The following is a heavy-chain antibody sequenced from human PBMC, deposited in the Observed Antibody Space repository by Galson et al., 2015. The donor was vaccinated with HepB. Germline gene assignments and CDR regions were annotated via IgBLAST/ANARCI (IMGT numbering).Heavy chain of an antibody. D-gene: IGHD2-21*01. CDR2: VHHSGDT. J-gene: IGHJ6*02. Sequence: SETLSLTCTVSGDSIITDNYWSWIRQPPGRALEWLGYVHHSGDTNYNPSLKSRVTISVDTSKNQFSLKLYSVTAADTAVYYCARLIMQGIPLIYAMDVWGQGTTATVSS. CDR1: GDSIITDNY. V-gene: IGHV4-59*08. CDR3: ARLIMQGIPLIYAMDV.